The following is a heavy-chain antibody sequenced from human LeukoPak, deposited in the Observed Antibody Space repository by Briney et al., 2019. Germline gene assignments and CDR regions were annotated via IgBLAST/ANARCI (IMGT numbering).Heavy chain of an antibody. CDR3: ARGPGSDSSFDY. J-gene: IGHJ4*02. CDR2: ISYSGST. Sequence: SETLSLTCTVSGGSISSYYWSWIRQPPGKGLEWIGYISYSGSTSYNPSLKSRVTISVDMSKNQLSLKLSSVTAADTAVYYCARGPGSDSSFDYWGQGTLVTVSS. D-gene: IGHD2-21*01. V-gene: IGHV4-59*01. CDR1: GGSISSYY.